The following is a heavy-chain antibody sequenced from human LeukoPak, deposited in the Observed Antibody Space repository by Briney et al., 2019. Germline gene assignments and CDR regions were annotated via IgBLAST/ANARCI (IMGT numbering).Heavy chain of an antibody. Sequence: ASVKVSCKASGYTFTSYAMHWVRQAPGQRLEWMGWINAGNGNTKYSQKFQGRVTLTRDTSASTAYMELSSLRSEDTAVYYCARDGIAAATNWFDPWGQGTLVTVSS. V-gene: IGHV1-3*01. D-gene: IGHD6-13*01. CDR3: ARDGIAAATNWFDP. J-gene: IGHJ5*02. CDR1: GYTFTSYA. CDR2: INAGNGNT.